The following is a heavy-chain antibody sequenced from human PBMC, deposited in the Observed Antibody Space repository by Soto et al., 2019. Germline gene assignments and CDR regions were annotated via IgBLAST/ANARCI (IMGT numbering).Heavy chain of an antibody. CDR2: IRSKAKSYAT. Sequence: GGSLRLSCAASGFTFSGSAMHWVRQASGKGLEWVGRIRSKAKSYATVYAASVKGRFTISRDDSKNTAYLQMNSLKTEDTAVYYCTRLGIVAAGTDYWGQGTVVTVSS. D-gene: IGHD6-13*01. V-gene: IGHV3-73*01. J-gene: IGHJ4*02. CDR3: TRLGIVAAGTDY. CDR1: GFTFSGSA.